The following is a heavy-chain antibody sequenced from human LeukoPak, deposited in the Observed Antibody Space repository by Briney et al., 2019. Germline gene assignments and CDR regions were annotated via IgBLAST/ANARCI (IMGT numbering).Heavy chain of an antibody. CDR3: AKGIDRSSWYGGGESH. CDR1: GFTFSIYA. Sequence: PGGSLRLSCAASGFTFSIYAMSWVRQGTGKGLEWVSSTSSGGELTFYADSVKGRFTISRDNSKNTVYLQMNSLRAEDTAVYYCAKGIDRSSWYGGGESHWGQGTLVTVSS. CDR2: TSSGGELT. D-gene: IGHD6-13*01. J-gene: IGHJ4*02. V-gene: IGHV3-23*01.